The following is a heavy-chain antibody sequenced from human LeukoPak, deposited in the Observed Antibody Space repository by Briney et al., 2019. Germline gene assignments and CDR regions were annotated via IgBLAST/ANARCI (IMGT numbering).Heavy chain of an antibody. D-gene: IGHD2-21*01. CDR1: GFTFSTYW. CDR3: ARDAYFAL. Sequence: GGSLRLSCAASGFTFSTYWMSWVRQAPGKGLEWVANIKQDGSEKYYLDSVKGRLTISRDNAKNSLYLQMNSRRAVDTAMYYCARDAYFALWGRGTLVTVSS. V-gene: IGHV3-7*04. CDR2: IKQDGSEK. J-gene: IGHJ2*01.